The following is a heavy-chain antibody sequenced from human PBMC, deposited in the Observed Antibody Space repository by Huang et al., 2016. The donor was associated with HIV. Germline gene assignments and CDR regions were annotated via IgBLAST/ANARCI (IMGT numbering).Heavy chain of an antibody. Sequence: DVQLVESGGGLVQPGGSLRLSCGASGFTFSNYWLHWVRQGPGKGPVWVSRINSDGSSINYVYSVKGRFTISRDNAKNTVFVQMNSLIVEDTAVYYCARTSCELPRARAFDVWGQGTMVTVSS. CDR3: ARTSCELPRARAFDV. J-gene: IGHJ3*01. CDR1: GFTFSNYW. V-gene: IGHV3-74*01. CDR2: INSDGSSI. D-gene: IGHD1-7*01.